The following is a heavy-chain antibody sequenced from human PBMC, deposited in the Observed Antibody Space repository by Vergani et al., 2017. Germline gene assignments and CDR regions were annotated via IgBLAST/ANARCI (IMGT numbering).Heavy chain of an antibody. Sequence: EVQLVESGGGLVKPGGSLRLSCAASGFTFSSYSMNWVRQAPGQGLEWVSSISSSSSYIYYADSVKGRFTISRDNAKNSLYLQMNSLRAEDTAVYYCARDPGEYYYGSGSYSYGMDVWGQGTTVTVSS. CDR1: GFTFSSYS. CDR3: ARDPGEYYYGSGSYSYGMDV. CDR2: ISSSSSYI. J-gene: IGHJ6*02. V-gene: IGHV3-21*01. D-gene: IGHD3-10*01.